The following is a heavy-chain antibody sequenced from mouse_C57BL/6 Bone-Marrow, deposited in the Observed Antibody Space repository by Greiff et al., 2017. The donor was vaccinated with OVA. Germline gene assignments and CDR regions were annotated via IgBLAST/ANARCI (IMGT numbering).Heavy chain of an antibody. CDR2: ISNGGGST. J-gene: IGHJ3*01. V-gene: IGHV5-12*01. Sequence: EVQLVESGGGLVQPGGSLKLSCAASGFTFSDYYMYWVRQTPEKRLEWVAYISNGGGSTYYPDTVKGRFTISRENAKNTLYLQMSRLKSEDTAMYYCARRENYDYGWCAYWGQGTLVTVSA. CDR3: ARRENYDYGWCAY. D-gene: IGHD2-4*01. CDR1: GFTFSDYY.